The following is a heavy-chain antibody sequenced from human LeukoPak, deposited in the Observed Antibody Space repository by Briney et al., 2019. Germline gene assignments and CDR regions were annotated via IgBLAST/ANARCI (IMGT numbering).Heavy chain of an antibody. V-gene: IGHV4-59*08. J-gene: IGHJ5*02. CDR3: ARLVNYYYDSSGYYGGPRWFDP. Sequence: SETLSLTCTVSGGSISSYYWSWIRQPPGKGLEWIGYIYYSGSTNYNPSLKSRVTMSVDTSKNQFSLKLSSVTAADTAVYYCARLVNYYYDSSGYYGGPRWFDPWGQGTLVTVSS. CDR1: GGSISSYY. D-gene: IGHD3-22*01. CDR2: IYYSGST.